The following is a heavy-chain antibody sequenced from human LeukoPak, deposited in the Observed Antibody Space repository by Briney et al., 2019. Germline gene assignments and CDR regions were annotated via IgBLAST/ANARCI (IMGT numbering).Heavy chain of an antibody. Sequence: GGSLRLSCAASGFTFSRHSMNWVRQAPGKGLEWVSTISGSGGNTYYADSVKGRFTISRDTSKNTLYLQMNSPRAEDTAVYNCAKDMYYDSSGPVFDYWGQGTLVTVSS. D-gene: IGHD3-22*01. V-gene: IGHV3-23*01. CDR1: GFTFSRHS. CDR2: ISGSGGNT. J-gene: IGHJ4*02. CDR3: AKDMYYDSSGPVFDY.